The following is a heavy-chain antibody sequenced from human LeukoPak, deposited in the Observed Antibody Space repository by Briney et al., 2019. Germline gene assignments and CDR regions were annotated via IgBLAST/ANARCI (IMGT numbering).Heavy chain of an antibody. CDR2: ISGSGGST. V-gene: IGHV3-23*01. Sequence: GGSLRLSCAASGFTFSSYAMSWVRQAPGKGLEWVSAISGSGGSTYYADSVKGRFTISRDNSKNTLYLQMNSLRAEDTAVYFCAKDYDSSAYYLCYFDYWGQGTLVTVSS. CDR3: AKDYDSSAYYLCYFDY. CDR1: GFTFSSYA. J-gene: IGHJ4*02. D-gene: IGHD3-22*01.